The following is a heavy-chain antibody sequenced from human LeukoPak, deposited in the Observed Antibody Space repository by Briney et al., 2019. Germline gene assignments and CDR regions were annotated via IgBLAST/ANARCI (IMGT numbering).Heavy chain of an antibody. V-gene: IGHV7-4-1*02. CDR3: ARLRGREYFDY. CDR1: GYTFTSYG. CDR2: INTNTGNP. Sequence: ASVKVSCKASGYTFTSYGISWVRQAPGQGLEWMGWINTNTGNPTYAQGFTGRFVFSLDTSVSTSYLQISSLKAEDTAVYYCARLRGREYFDYWGQGTLVTVSS. J-gene: IGHJ4*02. D-gene: IGHD3-16*01.